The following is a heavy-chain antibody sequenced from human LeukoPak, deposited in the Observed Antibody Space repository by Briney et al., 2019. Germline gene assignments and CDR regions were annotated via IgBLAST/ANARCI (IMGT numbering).Heavy chain of an antibody. V-gene: IGHV3-33*08. Sequence: GGSLRLSCAASGFTFSSYGMNWVRQAPGKGLEWVAVIWYGGSNKYFADAVKGRFTISRDNSKNTLYLQMSSLRAEDTAVYYCARDRQHRDAFDVWGQGTMVTVSS. CDR2: IWYGGSNK. CDR3: ARDRQHRDAFDV. CDR1: GFTFSSYG. J-gene: IGHJ3*01.